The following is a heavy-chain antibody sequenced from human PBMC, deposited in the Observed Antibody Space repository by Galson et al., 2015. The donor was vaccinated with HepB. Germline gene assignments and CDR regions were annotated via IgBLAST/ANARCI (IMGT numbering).Heavy chain of an antibody. CDR2: INPNSGGT. CDR3: ARDLRPAARVVGTYYYYGMDV. D-gene: IGHD2-2*01. Sequence: SVKVSCKASGYTFTGYYMHWVRQAPGQGLEWMGWINPNSGGTNYAQKFQGWVTMTRDTSISTAYMELSRLRSDDTAVYYCARDLRPAARVVGTYYYYGMDVWGQGTTVIVSS. V-gene: IGHV1-2*04. CDR1: GYTFTGYY. J-gene: IGHJ6*02.